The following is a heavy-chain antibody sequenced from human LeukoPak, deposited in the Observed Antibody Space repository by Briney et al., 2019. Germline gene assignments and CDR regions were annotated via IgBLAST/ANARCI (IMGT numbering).Heavy chain of an antibody. Sequence: GGSLRLSCAASGFTFSSYDMHWVRQATGKGLEWVSAIGTAGDTYYPGSVKGRFTISRENAKNSLYLQMNSLRAGDTDVYYCARASHIVATIAAFDIWGQGTMVTVSS. CDR2: IGTAGDT. CDR1: GFTFSSYD. D-gene: IGHD5-12*01. CDR3: ARASHIVATIAAFDI. J-gene: IGHJ3*02. V-gene: IGHV3-13*01.